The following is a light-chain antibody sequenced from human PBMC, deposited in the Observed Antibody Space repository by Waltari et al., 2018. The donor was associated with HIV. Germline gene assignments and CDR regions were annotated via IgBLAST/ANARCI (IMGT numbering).Light chain of an antibody. Sequence: QSALTQPASVSGSPGQSITISCTGTRSDIGDYDFVAWYQQLPGTAPKLLLYSNNQRPSGVPDRFSGSKSGTSASLAISGLQSEDEADFYCAAWDDSLNGWVFGGGTKLTVL. CDR3: AAWDDSLNGWV. CDR1: RSDIGDYD. V-gene: IGLV1-44*01. CDR2: SNN. J-gene: IGLJ3*02.